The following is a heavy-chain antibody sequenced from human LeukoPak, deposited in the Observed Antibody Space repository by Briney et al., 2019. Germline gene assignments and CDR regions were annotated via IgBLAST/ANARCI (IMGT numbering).Heavy chain of an antibody. D-gene: IGHD7-27*01. CDR1: GGTFSSYA. Sequence: SVKVSCKASGGTFSSYAISWVRQAPGQGLEWMGGIIPIFGTANYAQKFQGRVTITTDESTSTAYMELSSLRSEDTAVYYCARAELGMVVGGFHYCYYYMDVWGKGTTVTVSS. CDR3: ARAELGMVVGGFHYCYYYMDV. J-gene: IGHJ6*03. CDR2: IIPIFGTA. V-gene: IGHV1-69*05.